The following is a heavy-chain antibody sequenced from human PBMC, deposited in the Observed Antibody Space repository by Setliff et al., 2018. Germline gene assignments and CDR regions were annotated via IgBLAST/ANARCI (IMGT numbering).Heavy chain of an antibody. J-gene: IGHJ5*02. CDR2: IYYSGST. V-gene: IGHV4-59*01. CDR1: GGSFSGYY. Sequence: PSETLSLTCAVYGGSFSGYYWSWIRQPPGKGLEWIGYIYYSGSTNYNPSLKSRVTISVDTSKNQFSLKLSSVTAADTAVYYCARPLIAAAGTENWFDPWGQGTLVTVSS. D-gene: IGHD6-13*01. CDR3: ARPLIAAAGTENWFDP.